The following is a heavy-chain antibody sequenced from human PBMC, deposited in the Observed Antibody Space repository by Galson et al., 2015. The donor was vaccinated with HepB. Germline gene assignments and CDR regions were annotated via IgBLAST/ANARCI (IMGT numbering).Heavy chain of an antibody. D-gene: IGHD3-10*01. J-gene: IGHJ4*02. CDR1: GFTFSRSA. V-gene: IGHV3-23*01. CDR2: ISGSGGST. CDR3: AKDSGAMVRGVINN. Sequence: SLRLSCAASGFTFSRSAMSWVRQAPGKGLEWVSAISGSGGSTYYADSVKGRFTISRDNSKNTLYLQMNSLRAEDTAVYYSAKDSGAMVRGVINNWGQGTLVTVSS.